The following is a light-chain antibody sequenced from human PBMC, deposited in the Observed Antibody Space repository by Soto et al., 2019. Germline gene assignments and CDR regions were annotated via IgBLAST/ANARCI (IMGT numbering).Light chain of an antibody. Sequence: QSALTQPASVSGSPGQSVTISCTGTSSDVGGYNYVSWYQQHPGKAPKLMIYEVTNRPSGVSNRFSGSKSGNTASLTISWLQAEDEADYYCSSYTSSNTHVVFGGGTKLTVL. CDR2: EVT. CDR3: SSYTSSNTHVV. J-gene: IGLJ2*01. V-gene: IGLV2-14*01. CDR1: SSDVGGYNY.